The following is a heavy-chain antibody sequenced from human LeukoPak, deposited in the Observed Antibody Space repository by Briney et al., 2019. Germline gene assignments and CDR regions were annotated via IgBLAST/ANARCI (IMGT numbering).Heavy chain of an antibody. CDR2: IIPIFGTA. CDR1: GGTFSSYA. D-gene: IGHD6-19*01. CDR3: ASNHENSSGWFHWFDP. J-gene: IGHJ5*02. Sequence: SVKVSRTASGGTFSSYAISWVRQAPGQGLEWMGGIIPIFGTANYAQKFQGRVTITADESTSTAYMELSSLRSEDTAVYYCASNHENSSGWFHWFDPWGQGTLVTVSS. V-gene: IGHV1-69*13.